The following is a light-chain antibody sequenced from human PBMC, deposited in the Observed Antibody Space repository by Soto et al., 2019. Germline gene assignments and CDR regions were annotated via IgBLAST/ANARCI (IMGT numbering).Light chain of an antibody. CDR2: DAS. J-gene: IGKJ1*01. CDR3: QQYNSWPET. Sequence: EMVLTQSPGTLSLSPGERATLSCRASQSISSNSLAWYQQKPGQAPRLFIYDASTRATGIPARFSGSGSGTEFTLTISSLQSEDFAVYYCQQYNSWPETFGQGTKVDI. CDR1: QSISSN. V-gene: IGKV3-15*01.